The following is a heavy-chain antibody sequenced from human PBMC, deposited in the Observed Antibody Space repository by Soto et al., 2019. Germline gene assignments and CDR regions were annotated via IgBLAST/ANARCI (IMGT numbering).Heavy chain of an antibody. J-gene: IGHJ4*02. CDR2: IYSGETT. CDR1: GFNVNSDY. D-gene: IGHD2-21*02. CDR3: TGEGRGLGRLSLFEY. V-gene: IGHV3-53*01. Sequence: EVQLVESGGGLIHPGGSLRLSCAASGFNVNSDYMHWVRQTPGKGLEWVASIYSGETTYYADSVRGRFTISSDKSKNTLYFQLSSLRIEVTAVYYGTGEGRGLGRLSLFEYWGQGVLVTVSS.